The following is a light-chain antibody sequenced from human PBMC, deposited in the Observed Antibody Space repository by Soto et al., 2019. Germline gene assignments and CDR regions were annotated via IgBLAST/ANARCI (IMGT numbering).Light chain of an antibody. CDR3: QQYNNWPRT. J-gene: IGKJ1*01. CDR1: QSVSSN. Sequence: EIVMTHSPATLPVSPGERATLSFRASQSVSSNLAWYQQKPGQAPRLLIYGASTRATGIPARFSGSGSGTEFTLTISSLQSEDFAVYYCQQYNNWPRTFGQGTKVDIK. V-gene: IGKV3-15*01. CDR2: GAS.